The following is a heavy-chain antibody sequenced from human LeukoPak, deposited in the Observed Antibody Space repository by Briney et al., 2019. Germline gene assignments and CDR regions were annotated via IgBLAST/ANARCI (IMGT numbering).Heavy chain of an antibody. J-gene: IGHJ4*02. Sequence: SETLSLTCTVSGDSVSSGSYYWSWIRQPLGKGLEWIGYVYHSGSTNYNPSLKSRVTISVDTSKNQFSLKLSSVTAADTAVYYCARVSGQQLGLSKFDYWGQGTLVTVSS. D-gene: IGHD6-13*01. CDR1: GDSVSSGSYY. CDR2: VYHSGST. CDR3: ARVSGQQLGLSKFDY. V-gene: IGHV4-61*01.